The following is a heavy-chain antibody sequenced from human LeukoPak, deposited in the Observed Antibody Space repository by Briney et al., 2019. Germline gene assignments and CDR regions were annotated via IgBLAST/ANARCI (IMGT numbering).Heavy chain of an antibody. J-gene: IGHJ5*02. CDR2: INLSGST. D-gene: IGHD3-10*01. Sequence: PSETLSLTCAVYGGSFSGYYWSWIRQPPGKGLGCIGEINLSGSTNYNPSLKSRVTISVDTSKNQFSLKLSSVTAADTAVYYCARQRITMVRGVIGREYNGFDPWGQGTLVTVSS. CDR1: GGSFSGYY. V-gene: IGHV4-34*01. CDR3: ARQRITMVRGVIGREYNGFDP.